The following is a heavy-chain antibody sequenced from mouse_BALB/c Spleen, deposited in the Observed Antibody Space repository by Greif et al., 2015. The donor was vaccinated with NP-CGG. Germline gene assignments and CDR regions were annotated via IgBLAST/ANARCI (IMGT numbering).Heavy chain of an antibody. Sequence: EVMLVESGGGLVQPGGSRKLSCAASGFTFSSFGMHWVRQAPEKGLEWVAYISSGSSTIYYADTVKGRFTISRDNPKNTLFLRVASLRSEDTAMYCCARTTVVAYYAMDYWGQGASVTVSS. V-gene: IGHV5-17*02. D-gene: IGHD1-1*01. CDR3: ARTTVVAYYAMDY. CDR1: GFTFSSFG. J-gene: IGHJ4*01. CDR2: ISSGSSTI.